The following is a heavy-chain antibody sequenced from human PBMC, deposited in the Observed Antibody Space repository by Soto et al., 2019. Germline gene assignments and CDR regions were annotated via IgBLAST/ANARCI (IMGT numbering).Heavy chain of an antibody. CDR3: ARGATTFPGDFVDS. CDR1: GGSVNSGGYY. CDR2: IYYSGTA. Sequence: QVQLHESGPGLVKPSQTLSLTCTVSGGSVNSGGYYWTWIRQHPGKGLEWIGYIYYSGTAYYNPSLKRRVSISLDPSKNQFSLNLSSVTAADTAVYYCARGATTFPGDFVDSWGQGTMVTFSS. D-gene: IGHD4-17*01. V-gene: IGHV4-31*03. J-gene: IGHJ4*02.